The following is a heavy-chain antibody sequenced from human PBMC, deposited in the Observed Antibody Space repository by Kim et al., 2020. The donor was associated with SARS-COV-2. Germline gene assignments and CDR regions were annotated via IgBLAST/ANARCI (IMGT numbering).Heavy chain of an antibody. V-gene: IGHV1-18*01. Sequence: ASVKVSCKASGYTFTSYGISWVRQAPGQGLEWMGWISAYNGNTNYAQKLQGRVTMTTDTSTSTAYMELRSLRSDDTAVYYCARGGWNLYYYDSSGYHLAYWGQGTLVTVSS. CDR3: ARGGWNLYYYDSSGYHLAY. CDR2: ISAYNGNT. D-gene: IGHD3-22*01. CDR1: GYTFTSYG. J-gene: IGHJ4*02.